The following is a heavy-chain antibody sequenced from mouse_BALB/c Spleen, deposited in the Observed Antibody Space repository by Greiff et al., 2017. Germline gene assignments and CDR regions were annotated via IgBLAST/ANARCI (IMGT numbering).Heavy chain of an antibody. CDR1: GDSITSGY. CDR3: ARYYDYDDAMDY. CDR2: ISYSGST. J-gene: IGHJ4*01. Sequence: EVKLVESGPSLVKPSQTLSLTCSVTGDSITSGYWNWIRKFPGNKLEYMGYISYSGSTYYNPSLKSRISITRDTSKNQYYLQLNSVTTEDTATYYCARYYDYDDAMDYWGQGTSVNVSS. D-gene: IGHD2-4*01. V-gene: IGHV3-8*02.